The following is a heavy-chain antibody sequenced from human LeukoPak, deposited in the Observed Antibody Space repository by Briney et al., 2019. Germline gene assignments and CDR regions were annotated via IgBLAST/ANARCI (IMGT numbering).Heavy chain of an antibody. CDR2: ISYSGTT. CDR1: SGSISTSSYC. CDR3: AREGLRYFDWLFSSFDY. J-gene: IGHJ4*02. D-gene: IGHD3-9*01. V-gene: IGHV4-39*07. Sequence: SETLSLTCTVSSGSISTSSYCWGWIRQPPGKGLEWIGSISYSGTTYYNPSLKSRVTISVDTSKNQFSLKLSSVTAADTAVYYCAREGLRYFDWLFSSFDYWGQGTLVTVSS.